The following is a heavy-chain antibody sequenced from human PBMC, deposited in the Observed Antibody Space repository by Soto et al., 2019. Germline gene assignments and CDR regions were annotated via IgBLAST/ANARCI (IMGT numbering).Heavy chain of an antibody. CDR1: GFTFSSYS. V-gene: IGHV3-21*01. CDR2: ISSSSSYI. Sequence: GGSLRLSCAASGFTFSSYSMNWVRQAPGKGLEWVSSISSSSSYIYYADSVKGRFTISRDNAKNSLYLQMNSLRAEDTAVYYCARGEGCISTSCQHGLGDYYYGMDVWGQGTTVTSP. D-gene: IGHD2-2*01. CDR3: ARGEGCISTSCQHGLGDYYYGMDV. J-gene: IGHJ6*02.